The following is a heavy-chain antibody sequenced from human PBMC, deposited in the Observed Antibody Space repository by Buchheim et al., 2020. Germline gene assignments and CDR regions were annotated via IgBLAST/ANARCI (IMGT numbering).Heavy chain of an antibody. J-gene: IGHJ4*02. CDR1: GFIFSNYW. D-gene: IGHD5-24*01. CDR2: IYSDGTNT. Sequence: EVQLVESGGGLVQPGGSLRLSCAASGFIFSNYWMHWVRQAPGKGLVWVSLIYSDGTNTNYADSVKGRITISRANAKSQLYLQMNSLRAEDTAVYYCARGGGSDKLDYWGQG. CDR3: ARGGGSDKLDY. V-gene: IGHV3-74*01.